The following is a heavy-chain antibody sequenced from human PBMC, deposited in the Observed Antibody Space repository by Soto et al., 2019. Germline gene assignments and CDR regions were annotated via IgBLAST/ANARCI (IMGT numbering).Heavy chain of an antibody. Sequence: GGSLRLSCAASGFTFSNAWMNWVRQAPGKGLEWVGRIKSKPDGGTTDYAAPVKGRSTISRDDSKNTLYLQMNSLKTEDTAVYYCTTDHRGVILLSYYYGVDVWGQGTTVTVSS. CDR2: IKSKPDGGTT. J-gene: IGHJ6*02. V-gene: IGHV3-15*07. CDR3: TTDHRGVILLSYYYGVDV. D-gene: IGHD3-10*01. CDR1: GFTFSNAW.